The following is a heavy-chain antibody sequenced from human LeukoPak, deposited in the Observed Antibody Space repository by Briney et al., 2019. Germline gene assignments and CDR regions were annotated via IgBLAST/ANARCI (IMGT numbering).Heavy chain of an antibody. CDR3: ARSITGTTGWFDP. D-gene: IGHD1-7*01. V-gene: IGHV1-2*02. J-gene: IGHJ5*02. CDR2: INPNSGGT. Sequence: ASVKVSCKASGYTFTGYYMPWVRQAPGQGLEWMGWINPNSGGTSYAQKFQGRVTMTRDTSISTAYMELSRLTSDDTAVYYCARSITGTTGWFDPWGQGTLATVSS. CDR1: GYTFTGYY.